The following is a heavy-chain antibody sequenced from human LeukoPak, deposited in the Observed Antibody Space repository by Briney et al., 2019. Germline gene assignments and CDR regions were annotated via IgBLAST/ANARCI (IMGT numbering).Heavy chain of an antibody. J-gene: IGHJ4*02. D-gene: IGHD1-14*01. V-gene: IGHV3-33*01. Sequence: GGSLRLSCAGSGFTFGGYGMHWFRQTPGKGLEWVAVIGYDGSRAFYADSVKGRFTISRDNSKNTMSVQMDDLRAEDTAVYYCTRYNNDHFDYWGQGTLVTVSS. CDR3: TRYNNDHFDY. CDR1: GFTFGGYG. CDR2: IGYDGSRA.